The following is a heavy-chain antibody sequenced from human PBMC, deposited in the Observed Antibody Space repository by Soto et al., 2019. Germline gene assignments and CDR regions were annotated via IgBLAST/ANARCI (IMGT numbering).Heavy chain of an antibody. V-gene: IGHV6-1*01. CDR1: GDSVSSNSAA. CDR3: AREPSSGWYFGRISSLPSDAFDI. Sequence: PSQTLSLTCAISGDSVSSNSAAWNWIRQSPSRGLEWLGRTYYRSKWYNDYAVSVKSRITINPDTSKNQFSLQLNSVTPEDTAVYYCAREPSSGWYFGRISSLPSDAFDIWGQGTMVTVSS. J-gene: IGHJ3*02. D-gene: IGHD6-19*01. CDR2: TYYRSKWYN.